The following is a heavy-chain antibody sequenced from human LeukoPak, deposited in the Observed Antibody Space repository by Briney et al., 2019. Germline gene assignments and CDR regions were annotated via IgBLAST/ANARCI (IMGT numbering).Heavy chain of an antibody. D-gene: IGHD5-18*01. CDR3: ARGRIQLWSTYFDY. J-gene: IGHJ4*02. Sequence: SETLSLTCAVSGGSISSSNWWSWVRQPPEKGLEWIGEIYHSGSTNYNPSLKSRVTISVDKSKNQFSLKLSSVTAADTAVYYCARGRIQLWSTYFDYWGQGTLVTVSS. CDR1: GGSISSSNW. CDR2: IYHSGST. V-gene: IGHV4-4*02.